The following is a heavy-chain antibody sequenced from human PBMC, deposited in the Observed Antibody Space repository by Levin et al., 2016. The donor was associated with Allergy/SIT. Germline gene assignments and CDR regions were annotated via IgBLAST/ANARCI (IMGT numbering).Heavy chain of an antibody. CDR1: GFSVGSAAMC. CDR2: IDWDGDK. V-gene: IGHV2-70*12. D-gene: IGHD1-26*01. Sequence: SGPTLVKPTQTLTLTCTVSGFSVGSAAMCVNWIRQTPGKALEWLARIDWDGDKYYHTSLKTRLVISRDTAKNHVVLTMTNMNPADTGTYYCARLVRGLAHLDFWGLGTLVTVSS. J-gene: IGHJ4*02. CDR3: ARLVRGLAHLDF.